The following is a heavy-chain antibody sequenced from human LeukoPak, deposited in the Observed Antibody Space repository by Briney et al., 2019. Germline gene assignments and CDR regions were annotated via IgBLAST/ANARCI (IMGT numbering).Heavy chain of an antibody. J-gene: IGHJ4*02. CDR2: IYYSGST. CDR1: GGSISSSSYS. D-gene: IGHD6-13*01. CDR3: ASSPGYSSSWLGFDY. Sequence: SETLSLTCTVSGGSISSSSYSWGWIRQPPGKGLEWIGTIYYSGSTYYNPSLKSRVTISVDTSKNQFSLKLSSVTAADTAVYYCASSPGYSSSWLGFDYWGQGTLVTVSS. V-gene: IGHV4-39*01.